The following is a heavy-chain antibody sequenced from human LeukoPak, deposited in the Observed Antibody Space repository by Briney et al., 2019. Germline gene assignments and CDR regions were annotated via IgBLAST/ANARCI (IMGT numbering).Heavy chain of an antibody. CDR3: ARGGDLDAFDI. Sequence: SETLSLTCTVSGGSISSSSYYWGWIRQPPGKGLGWIGSIYYSGSTYYNPSLKSRVTISVDTSKNQFSLKLSSVTAADTAVYYCARGGDLDAFDIWGQGTMVTVSS. V-gene: IGHV4-39*07. J-gene: IGHJ3*02. CDR2: IYYSGST. D-gene: IGHD4-17*01. CDR1: GGSISSSSYY.